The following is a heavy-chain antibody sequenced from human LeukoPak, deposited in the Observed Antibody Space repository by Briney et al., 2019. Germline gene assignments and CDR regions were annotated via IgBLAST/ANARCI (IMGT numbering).Heavy chain of an antibody. Sequence: ASVKVSCKASGYTFTSYGISWVRQAPGQGLEWMGWISAYNGNTNYAQELQGRVTMTTDTSTSTAYMELRSLRSDDTAVYYCARDRGYSYGYNYYYMDVWGKGTTVTVSS. CDR2: ISAYNGNT. CDR3: ARDRGYSYGYNYYYMDV. J-gene: IGHJ6*03. V-gene: IGHV1-18*01. CDR1: GYTFTSYG. D-gene: IGHD5-18*01.